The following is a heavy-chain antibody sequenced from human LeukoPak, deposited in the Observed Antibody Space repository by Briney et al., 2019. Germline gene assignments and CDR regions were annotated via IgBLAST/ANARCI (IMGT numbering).Heavy chain of an antibody. V-gene: IGHV4-39*07. Sequence: SETLSLTCTVSGGSISNNNYYWAWIRQPPGKGLECIGSIYYSGSPYYNPSLKSRVTISVDTSKNQFSLKLSSVTAADTAVYYCARKGVGYYGSRGWFDPWGQGTLVTVSS. CDR2: IYYSGSP. D-gene: IGHD3-10*01. CDR3: ARKGVGYYGSRGWFDP. J-gene: IGHJ5*02. CDR1: GGSISNNNYY.